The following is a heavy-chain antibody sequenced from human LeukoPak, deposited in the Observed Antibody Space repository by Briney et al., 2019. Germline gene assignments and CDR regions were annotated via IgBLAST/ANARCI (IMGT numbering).Heavy chain of an antibody. D-gene: IGHD6-6*01. CDR2: IDSGGSNT. Sequence: GGSLRLSCVVSGFTFSTFWMHWVRQGPGKGLVWVSRIDSGGSNTLYADSVRGRFTISRDNAKNTLYLQMNSLRVEDTAMYYCARVGREYSSSSPPDYWGQGTLVTVSS. J-gene: IGHJ4*02. V-gene: IGHV3-74*01. CDR1: GFTFSTFW. CDR3: ARVGREYSSSSPPDY.